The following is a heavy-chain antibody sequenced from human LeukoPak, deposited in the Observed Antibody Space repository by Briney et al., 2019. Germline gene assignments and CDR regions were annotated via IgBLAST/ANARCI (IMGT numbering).Heavy chain of an antibody. CDR3: ARESVLLWFGEVERGYYFDY. J-gene: IGHJ4*02. V-gene: IGHV3-33*01. Sequence: GGSLRLSCAASGFTFSSYGMHWVRQAPGKGLEWVAVIWYDGSNKYYADSVKGRFTISRDNPKNTLYLQMNSLRAEDTAVYYCARESVLLWFGEVERGYYFDYWGQGTLVTVSS. CDR1: GFTFSSYG. CDR2: IWYDGSNK. D-gene: IGHD3-10*01.